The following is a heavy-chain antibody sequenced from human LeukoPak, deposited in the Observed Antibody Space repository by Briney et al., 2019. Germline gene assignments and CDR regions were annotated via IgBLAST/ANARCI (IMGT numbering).Heavy chain of an antibody. Sequence: GGSLRLSCAASGFTFDDCAMHWVRQVPGKGLEWVSGISWNSGSIGYADSVKGRFTISRDNAKNSLYLQMNSLRAEDTALYYCATRGRSGDYYDSSGYSGEFDYWGQGTLVTVSS. J-gene: IGHJ4*02. CDR1: GFTFDDCA. D-gene: IGHD3-22*01. CDR3: ATRGRSGDYYDSSGYSGEFDY. V-gene: IGHV3-9*01. CDR2: ISWNSGSI.